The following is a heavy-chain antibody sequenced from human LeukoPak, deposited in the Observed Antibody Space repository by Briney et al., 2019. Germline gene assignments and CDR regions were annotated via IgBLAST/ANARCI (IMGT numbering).Heavy chain of an antibody. CDR2: ISYDVSNT. Sequence: PGRSLRLSCAASGVTFSSYGMHWVRQAPGKGLEWVAVISYDVSNTYYADTVKGRFTISRDNSKNTLYLQMNSLRAEDTAVYYCAQDEGYSYGRNYCYYYYGMDVWGQGTTVTVSS. V-gene: IGHV3-30*18. CDR3: AQDEGYSYGRNYCYYYYGMDV. CDR1: GVTFSSYG. D-gene: IGHD5-18*01. J-gene: IGHJ6*02.